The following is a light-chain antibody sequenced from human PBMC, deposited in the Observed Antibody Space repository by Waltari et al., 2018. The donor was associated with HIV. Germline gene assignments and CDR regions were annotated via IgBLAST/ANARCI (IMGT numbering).Light chain of an antibody. CDR1: GSNIGSQA. V-gene: IGLV1-44*01. J-gene: IGLJ3*02. CDR3: AAWYDSLNGWV. CDR2: SNS. Sequence: QSVLTQPPSASGTPGQRVTISCSGSGSNIGSQAINWFQQVPGTAPKLLIYSNSQRPSGVPDRFSASKSGTSASLAISGLQSEDEADYYCAAWYDSLNGWVFGGGTKLTVL.